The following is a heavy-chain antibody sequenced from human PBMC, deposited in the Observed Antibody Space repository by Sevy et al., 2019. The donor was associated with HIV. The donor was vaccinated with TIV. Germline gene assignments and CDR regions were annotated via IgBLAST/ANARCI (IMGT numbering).Heavy chain of an antibody. CDR3: ARQGVTIFGVVDDYYYYGMDV. J-gene: IGHJ6*02. CDR2: IYYSGFI. CDR1: GGSISSYY. V-gene: IGHV4-59*08. Sequence: SETLSLTCTVSGGSISSYYWSWIRQPPGKGLEWIGSIYYSGFINYNPSLNSRVTISLDTPKNQFSLKLGSVTAAETAVYYCARQGVTIFGVVDDYYYYGMDVWGQGTPVTVSS. D-gene: IGHD3-3*01.